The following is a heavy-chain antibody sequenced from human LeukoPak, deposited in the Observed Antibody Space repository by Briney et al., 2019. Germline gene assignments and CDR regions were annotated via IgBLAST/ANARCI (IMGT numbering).Heavy chain of an antibody. Sequence: SETLSLTCTVSGGCISSSSYFWGWIRQPPGKGLEWIGSIYYSGSTYYNPSLKSRVTISVHTSKNQFSLKLSSVTAADTAVYYCARGVGSKYYYGSGSYFYFDYWGQGTLVTVSS. J-gene: IGHJ4*02. CDR2: IYYSGST. CDR3: ARGVGSKYYYGSGSYFYFDY. D-gene: IGHD3-10*01. CDR1: GGCISSSSYF. V-gene: IGHV4-39*07.